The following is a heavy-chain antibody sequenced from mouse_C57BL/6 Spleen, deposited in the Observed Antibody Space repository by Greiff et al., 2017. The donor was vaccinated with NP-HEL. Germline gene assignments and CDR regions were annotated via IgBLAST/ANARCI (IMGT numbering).Heavy chain of an antibody. D-gene: IGHD2-4*01. CDR2: IDPSDSET. CDR3: AREGRLQGYFDV. V-gene: IGHV1-52*01. CDR1: GYTFTSYW. Sequence: QVQLQQPGAELVRPGSSVKLSCKASGYTFTSYWMHWVKQRPIQGLEWIGNIDPSDSETHYNQKFKDKATLTVDQSSRTAYMQLSSLTSEDSAVYYCAREGRLQGYFDVWGTGTTVTVSS. J-gene: IGHJ1*03.